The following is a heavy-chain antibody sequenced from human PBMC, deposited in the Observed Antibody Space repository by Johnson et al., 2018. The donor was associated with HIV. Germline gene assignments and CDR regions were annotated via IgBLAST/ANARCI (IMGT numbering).Heavy chain of an antibody. CDR3: AKGHSSGYPKDAFDI. CDR2: ISYDGSNK. D-gene: IGHD3-22*01. J-gene: IGHJ3*02. Sequence: QVQLVESGGGVVQPGRSLRLSCAASGFTFSSYAMHWVRQAPGKGLEWVAVISYDGSNKYYADSLKGRFTISRDNSKNTLYLQMNSLRGGDTAVYYCAKGHSSGYPKDAFDIWGQGTIVTVSS. CDR1: GFTFSSYA. V-gene: IGHV3-30-3*01.